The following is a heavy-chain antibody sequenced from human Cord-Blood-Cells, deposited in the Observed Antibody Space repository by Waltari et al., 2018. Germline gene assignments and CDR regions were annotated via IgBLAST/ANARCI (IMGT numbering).Heavy chain of an antibody. CDR2: SGTAGDT. J-gene: IGHJ4*02. CDR1: GFTLRSYD. Sequence: EVQLVESGGGLVQPGGSLRLSCAASGFTLRSYDMHWVRQATGKSLGWVSASGTAGDTYYPGSVKGRFTISRENAKNSLYLQMNSLRAGDTAVYYCARGPFDYWGQGTLVTVSS. CDR3: ARGPFDY. V-gene: IGHV3-13*01.